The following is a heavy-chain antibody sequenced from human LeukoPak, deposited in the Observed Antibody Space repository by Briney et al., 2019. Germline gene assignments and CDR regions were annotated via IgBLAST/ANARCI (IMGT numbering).Heavy chain of an antibody. J-gene: IGHJ4*02. CDR3: ARVWSPPYTSTWPDYFDY. CDR2: ISSSSSTI. Sequence: PGGSLRLSCAASGFTFSSYSMNWVRQAPGKGLEWVSYISSSSSTIYYADSVKGRFTISRDNAKNSLYLQMDGLRVEDTAVYFCARVWSPPYTSTWPDYFDYWGQGALVTVSS. D-gene: IGHD2-2*01. CDR1: GFTFSSYS. V-gene: IGHV3-48*01.